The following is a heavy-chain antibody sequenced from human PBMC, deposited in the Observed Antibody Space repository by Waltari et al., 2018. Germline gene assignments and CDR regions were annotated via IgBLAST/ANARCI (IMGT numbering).Heavy chain of an antibody. Sequence: EVQLLESGGGLVQPGGSLRLSCAASGFTFSSYAMSWVRQAPGKGLEWVSAISGSGGSTYYADSVKGRFTISRDNSKNTLYLQMNSLRAEDTAVYYCASVVTLVWPTPNYFDYWGQGTRGTVSS. D-gene: IGHD1-26*01. CDR2: ISGSGGST. CDR3: ASVVTLVWPTPNYFDY. J-gene: IGHJ4*02. CDR1: GFTFSSYA. V-gene: IGHV3-23*01.